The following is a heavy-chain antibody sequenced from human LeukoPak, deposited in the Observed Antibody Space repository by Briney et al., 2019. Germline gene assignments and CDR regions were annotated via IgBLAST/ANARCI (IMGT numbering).Heavy chain of an antibody. V-gene: IGHV3-15*01. CDR2: IKSKADGGTI. CDR3: TTDRGIGVRPVFDS. J-gene: IGHJ4*02. CDR1: GITFNNAW. D-gene: IGHD6-6*01. Sequence: GGSLRLSCATSGITFNNAWMSWVRQAPGKGLEWVGRIKSKADGGTIDYAAPVKGRFTILRDDSRVMLYLQLNSLKIEDTAVYYCTTDRGIGVRPVFDSWGQGPLVTVSS.